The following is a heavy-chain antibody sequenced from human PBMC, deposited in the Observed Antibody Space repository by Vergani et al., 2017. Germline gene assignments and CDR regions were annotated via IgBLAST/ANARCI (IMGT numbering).Heavy chain of an antibody. J-gene: IGHJ6*03. CDR2: IYTSGST. V-gene: IGHV4-61*02. Sequence: QVQLQESGPGLVKPSQTLSLTCTVSGGSISSGSYYWSWIRQPAGKGLEWIGRIYTSGSTNYNPSLKSRVTMSVDTSKNQFSLKLSSVTAADTAVYYCAREYYDFWSALNPPMDVWGKGTTVTVSS. CDR3: AREYYDFWSALNPPMDV. CDR1: GGSISSGSYY. D-gene: IGHD3-3*01.